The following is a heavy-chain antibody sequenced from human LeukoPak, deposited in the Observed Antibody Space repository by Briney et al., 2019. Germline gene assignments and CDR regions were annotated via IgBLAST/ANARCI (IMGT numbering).Heavy chain of an antibody. D-gene: IGHD3-3*01. J-gene: IGHJ4*02. Sequence: SETLSLTCAVYGGSFSGYYWSWIRQPPGKGLEWNGEINHSGSTNYNPSLKSRVTISVDTSKNQFSLKLSSVTAADTAVYYCACWYYDFWSGYYTGHPFDYWGQGTLVTVSS. V-gene: IGHV4-34*01. CDR2: INHSGST. CDR3: ACWYYDFWSGYYTGHPFDY. CDR1: GGSFSGYY.